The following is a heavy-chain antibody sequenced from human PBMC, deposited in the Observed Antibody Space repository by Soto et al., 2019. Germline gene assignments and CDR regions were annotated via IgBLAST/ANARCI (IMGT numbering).Heavy chain of an antibody. CDR3: ARDIYAFYERIGE. D-gene: IGHD3-16*01. CDR2: LIPTFNRP. J-gene: IGHJ4*02. V-gene: IGHV1-69*01. Sequence: QVQLVQSGAEVKKPGSSVKVSCKTSGGTFSTFAINWVRQAPGQGLEWIGGLIPTFNRPNYAQRYQGRVSISADESTSTVYLELRSLRSEDTAMYYCARDIYAFYERIGEWGPGTLVTVSS. CDR1: GGTFSTFA.